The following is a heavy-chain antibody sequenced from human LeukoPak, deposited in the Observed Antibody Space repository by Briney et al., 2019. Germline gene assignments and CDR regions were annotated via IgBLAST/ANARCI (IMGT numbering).Heavy chain of an antibody. CDR3: ARHVRRYCSSTSCFGWFDP. D-gene: IGHD2-2*01. CDR2: IYPGSSET. Sequence: GEPLKISCNAAGSSFTSYWIGWVRQMPGEGVEWMWIIYPGSSETRYGPSFQRKVTISADKSLSTAYLQWSSLKASDTAMYYCARHVRRYCSSTSCFGWFDPWGQGTLVTVSS. CDR1: GSSFTSYW. J-gene: IGHJ5*02. V-gene: IGHV5-51*01.